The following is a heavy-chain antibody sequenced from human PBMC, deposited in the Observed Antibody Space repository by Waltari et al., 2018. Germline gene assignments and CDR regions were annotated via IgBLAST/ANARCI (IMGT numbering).Heavy chain of an antibody. CDR3: AEDLYCTSTSCQDF. CDR1: GFTFRNYG. V-gene: IGHV3-30*18. CDR2: ISYDGSDK. D-gene: IGHD2-2*01. Sequence: QVQLVESGGGVVQPGRSLRLSCAASGFTFRNYGMQWVRQAPGKGLEWVALISYDGSDKYYADSVKGRFTISRDNSRNTLYLQMNSLRAEDTAVYYCAEDLYCTSTSCQDFWGQGTLVTVSS. J-gene: IGHJ4*02.